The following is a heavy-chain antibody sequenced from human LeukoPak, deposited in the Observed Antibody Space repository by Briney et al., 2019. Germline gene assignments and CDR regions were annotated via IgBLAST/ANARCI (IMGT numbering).Heavy chain of an antibody. D-gene: IGHD3-3*01. CDR1: GFTFDDYA. J-gene: IGHJ4*02. V-gene: IGHV3-9*01. CDR3: AKDGDYDFWSGSYYFDY. CDR2: ISWNSGRI. Sequence: GGSLRLSCAASGFTFDDYAMPWVRQAPGKGLEWVSGISWNSGRIGYADSVKGRFTISRDNAKNSLYLQMNSLRAEDTALYYCAKDGDYDFWSGSYYFDYWGQGTLVTVSS.